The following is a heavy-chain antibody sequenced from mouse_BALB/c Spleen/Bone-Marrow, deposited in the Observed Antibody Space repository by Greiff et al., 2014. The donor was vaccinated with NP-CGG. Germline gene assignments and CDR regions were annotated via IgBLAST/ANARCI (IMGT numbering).Heavy chain of an antibody. D-gene: IGHD2-1*01. CDR3: NVWDGNYFFDY. CDR1: GFNIKDYY. V-gene: IGHV14-4*02. J-gene: IGHJ2*01. CDR2: IDPGNGDT. Sequence: EVQLQQSGAELVRSGASVKLSCTASGFNIKDYYMHWVKQRPEQGLEWIGWIDPGNGDTEYAPKFQGKATMTADASSNTAYLQLSSLTSEDTAVYYCNVWDGNYFFDYWGQGTTLTVSS.